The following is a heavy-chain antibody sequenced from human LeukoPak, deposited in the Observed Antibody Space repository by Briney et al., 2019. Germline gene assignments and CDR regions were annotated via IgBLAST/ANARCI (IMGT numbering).Heavy chain of an antibody. CDR1: GFTVSSNY. Sequence: PGGSLRLSCAASGFTVSSNYMSWVRQAPGKGLEWVSIIYSGGSTYYADSVKGRFTISRDNSKNTLYLQMNSLRAEDTAVYYCAKSPYYYDSSGYYFFYWGQGTLVTVSS. D-gene: IGHD3-22*01. J-gene: IGHJ4*02. CDR3: AKSPYYYDSSGYYFFY. V-gene: IGHV3-66*01. CDR2: IYSGGST.